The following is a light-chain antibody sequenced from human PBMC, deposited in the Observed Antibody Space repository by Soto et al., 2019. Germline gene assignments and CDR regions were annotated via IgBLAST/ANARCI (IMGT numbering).Light chain of an antibody. V-gene: IGLV2-14*01. CDR3: KSRTTRNTLV. CDR2: EVS. CDR1: SSDVGGYRF. Sequence: QSVLTQPASVSGSPGQSITISCTGTSSDVGGYRFVSWYQHHPGEAPKLIIYEVSNRPSGVSSRFYGSRSGNTASLTISGLQAEDEADYYCKSRTTRNTLVFGGGTKVTVL. J-gene: IGLJ3*02.